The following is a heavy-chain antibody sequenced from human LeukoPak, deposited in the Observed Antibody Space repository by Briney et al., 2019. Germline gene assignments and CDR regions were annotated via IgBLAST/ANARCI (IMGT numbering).Heavy chain of an antibody. D-gene: IGHD2-8*01. J-gene: IGHJ5*02. V-gene: IGHV4-59*01. CDR3: ARLYGNWFDP. CDR1: GGSISSYY. CDR2: IYYSGST. Sequence: KPSETLSLTCTVSGGSISSYYWSWIRQPPGKGLEWIGYIYYSGSTNYNPSLKSRVTISVDTYKNQFSLKLSSVTAADTAVYYCARLYGNWFDPGRQRTLVTVSS.